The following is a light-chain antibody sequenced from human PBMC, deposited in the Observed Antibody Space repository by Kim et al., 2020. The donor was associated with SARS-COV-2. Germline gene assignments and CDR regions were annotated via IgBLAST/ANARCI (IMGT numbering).Light chain of an antibody. Sequence: QSVLTQPPSASGAPGQRVTISCTGSSSNIGAGYDVHWYQQLPGTATILLICGNNNRPSGVPDRFSGSKSGSSASLAITRLQAEEEADYYCQSYDSSLSGSWVFGAGTKVTVL. CDR2: GNN. CDR3: QSYDSSLSGSWV. V-gene: IGLV1-40*01. CDR1: SSNIGAGYD. J-gene: IGLJ3*02.